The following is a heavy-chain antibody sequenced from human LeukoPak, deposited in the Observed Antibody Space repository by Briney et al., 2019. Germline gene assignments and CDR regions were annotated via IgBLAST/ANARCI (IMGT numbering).Heavy chain of an antibody. D-gene: IGHD3-10*01. CDR3: ARGRGSGTIDY. V-gene: IGHV1-8*02. CDR2: MNPNSGNT. Sequence: ASVKVSCKASGYTFTGYYMHWVRQATGQGLEWMGWMNPNSGNTGYAQKFQGRVTMTRNTSISTAYMELSSLRSEDTAVYYCARGRGSGTIDYWGQGTLVTVSS. CDR1: GYTFTGYY. J-gene: IGHJ4*02.